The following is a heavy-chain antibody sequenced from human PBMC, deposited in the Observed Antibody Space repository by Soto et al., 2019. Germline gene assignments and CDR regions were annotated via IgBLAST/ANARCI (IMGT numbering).Heavy chain of an antibody. CDR3: ARDGWELEWLLRVYSYMDV. J-gene: IGHJ6*03. CDR1: GFAFSSYW. Sequence: EVQLVESGGGLVQPGGSLRLSCAVSGFAFSSYWMHWVRQTPGKGLVWVSRINRDGTSTAYADSVKGRFAIARDNAKDTLYLEMNSLRAEDTAVYYCARDGWELEWLLRVYSYMDVWGKGTTVTVSS. CDR2: INRDGTST. V-gene: IGHV3-74*01. D-gene: IGHD3-3*01.